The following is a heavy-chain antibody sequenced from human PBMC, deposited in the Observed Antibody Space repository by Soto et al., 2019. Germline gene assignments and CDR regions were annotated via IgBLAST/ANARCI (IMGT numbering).Heavy chain of an antibody. J-gene: IGHJ5*02. V-gene: IGHV4-31*03. CDR3: ARDGPPEENRYCSSTSCYYWVRWFDP. CDR1: GGSISSGGYY. D-gene: IGHD2-2*01. CDR2: IYYSGST. Sequence: QVQLQESGPGLVKPSQTLSLTCTVSGGSISSGGYYWSWIRQHPGKGLEWIGYIYYSGSTYYNPSLKSRVTISVDTSKNQFSLKLSSVTAADTAVYYCARDGPPEENRYCSSTSCYYWVRWFDPWGQGTLVTVSS.